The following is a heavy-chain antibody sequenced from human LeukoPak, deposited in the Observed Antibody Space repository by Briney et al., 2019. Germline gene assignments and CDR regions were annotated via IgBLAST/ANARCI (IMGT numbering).Heavy chain of an antibody. V-gene: IGHV1-2*02. J-gene: IGHJ4*02. Sequence: ASVKVSCKASGYTFIDYYMHWVRQAPGQGLEWIGWISPNSGGTKSVQKFQGRVTTTRDTSITTVYMELSGLSFDDTAVYYCARGSGRYSVDYWGQGTLVIVSS. CDR1: GYTFIDYY. CDR3: ARGSGRYSVDY. D-gene: IGHD1-26*01. CDR2: ISPNSGGT.